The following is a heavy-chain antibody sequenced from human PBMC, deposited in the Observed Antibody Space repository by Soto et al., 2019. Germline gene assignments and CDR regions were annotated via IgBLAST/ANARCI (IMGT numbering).Heavy chain of an antibody. Sequence: SDTLSLTCTFSGGSINNYYSSWLLQPPGKGLEFIGYIYYAGSTTYNPSLKSGVTISVDTSKNQFSLKLTSVTAADTAVYYCARLGGYYQALDSWGQGTLVTVSS. V-gene: IGHV4-59*08. CDR1: GGSINNYY. J-gene: IGHJ4*02. D-gene: IGHD3-22*01. CDR3: ARLGGYYQALDS. CDR2: IYYAGST.